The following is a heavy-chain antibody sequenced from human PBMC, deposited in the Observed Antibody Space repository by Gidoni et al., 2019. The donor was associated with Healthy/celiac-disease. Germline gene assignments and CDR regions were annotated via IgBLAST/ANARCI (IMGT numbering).Heavy chain of an antibody. J-gene: IGHJ6*02. CDR3: ARSVVGGITMVRGLNYGMDV. V-gene: IGHV3-21*01. CDR2: ISSSSSYI. CDR1: GFTFSSYS. D-gene: IGHD3-10*01. Sequence: EVQLVESGGGLVKPGGSLRLSCAASGFTFSSYSMNWVRQAPGKGLEWVSSISSSSSYIYYADSVKGRFTISRDNAKNSLYLQMNSLRAEDTAVYYCARSVVGGITMVRGLNYGMDVWGQGTTVTVSS.